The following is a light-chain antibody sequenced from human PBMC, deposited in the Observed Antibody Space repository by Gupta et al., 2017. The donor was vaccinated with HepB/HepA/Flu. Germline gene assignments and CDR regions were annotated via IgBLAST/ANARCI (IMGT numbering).Light chain of an antibody. CDR2: DAS. CDR3: QQYKRWPLT. CDR1: QSVGSN. V-gene: IGKV3-15*01. J-gene: IGKJ4*01. Sequence: EIVMTQAPATLSVSPGETVTLSCRASQSVGSNLAWYQQKRGQAPRLLIDDASTRATGVPARFSGSESGTEFTLTITSRQSEDFAVYYCQQYKRWPLTFGGGTKVEIK.